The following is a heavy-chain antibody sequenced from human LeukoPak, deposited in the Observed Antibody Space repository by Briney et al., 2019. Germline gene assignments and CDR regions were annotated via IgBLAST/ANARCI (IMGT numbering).Heavy chain of an antibody. CDR2: IDWNDDK. D-gene: IGHD6-19*01. CDR3: ARIYWLVLDY. Sequence: GSGPTLVNPTQTLALTCTFSGFSLSTSGMCVSWIRQPPGKALEWLARIDWNDDKYYSTSLKTRLTISKDTSKNQVVLTMTNMDPVDTATYYCARIYWLVLDYWGQGTLVTVSS. CDR1: GFSLSTSGMC. V-gene: IGHV2-70*11. J-gene: IGHJ4*02.